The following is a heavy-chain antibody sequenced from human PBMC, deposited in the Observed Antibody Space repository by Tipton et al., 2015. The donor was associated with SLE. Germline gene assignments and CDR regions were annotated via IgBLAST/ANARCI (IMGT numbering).Heavy chain of an antibody. J-gene: IGHJ4*02. CDR3: ARDRSLVV. V-gene: IGHV1-2*02. D-gene: IGHD3-9*01. Sequence: QVQLVQSGAEVKKPGASVKVSCKTSGYTFTGYYIHWVRQAPGQGLEWMGWIIPNSGGTTYAQTFQGRVAVTSDTSISTVYMELSGLTSDDTAVYYCARDRSLVVWGQGTLVTVSS. CDR2: IIPNSGGT. CDR1: GYTFTGYY.